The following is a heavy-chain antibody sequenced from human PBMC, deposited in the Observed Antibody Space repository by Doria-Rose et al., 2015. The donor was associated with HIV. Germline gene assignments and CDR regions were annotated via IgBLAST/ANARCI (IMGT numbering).Heavy chain of an antibody. D-gene: IGHD6-13*01. Sequence: SGPVLVKPTETLTLTCTVSGVSLSSPGMGVSWIRQPPGKALEWLANIFSDDERSYKPSLKSRLTISRGTSKSQVVLTMTDMDSVDTATYYCARIKSSRWYHKYYFDFWGQGTLVIVSA. CDR3: ARIKSSRWYHKYYFDF. J-gene: IGHJ4*02. V-gene: IGHV2-26*01. CDR2: IFSDDER. CDR1: GVSLSSPGMG.